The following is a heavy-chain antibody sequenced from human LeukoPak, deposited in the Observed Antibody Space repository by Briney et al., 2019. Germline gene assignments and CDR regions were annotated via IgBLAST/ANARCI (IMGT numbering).Heavy chain of an antibody. CDR1: GGTSNSHA. Sequence: ASVKVSCKASGGTSNSHAISWVRQAPGQGLEWMGRIIPNLGTTNRAQNFQDRVTLTADKSTNTAYMELTSLTSDDTAVYYCATTNDGGGYQWGDFFDFWGQGTLVTVSS. CDR3: ATTNDGGGYQWGDFFDF. V-gene: IGHV1-69*04. CDR2: IIPNLGTT. J-gene: IGHJ4*02. D-gene: IGHD3-22*01.